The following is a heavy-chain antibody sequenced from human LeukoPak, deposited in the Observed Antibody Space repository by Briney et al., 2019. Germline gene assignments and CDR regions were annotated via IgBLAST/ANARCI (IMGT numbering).Heavy chain of an antibody. Sequence: GGSLRLSCAASGFTFSSYSMNWVRQAPGMGLEWVSSISSSSSYIYYADSVKGRFTISRDNSKNTLYLQMNSLRAEDTAVYYCARGPSGYHNTGGQGTLVTVSS. J-gene: IGHJ4*02. CDR1: GFTFSSYS. CDR2: ISSSSSYI. D-gene: IGHD5-12*01. CDR3: ARGPSGYHNT. V-gene: IGHV3-21*01.